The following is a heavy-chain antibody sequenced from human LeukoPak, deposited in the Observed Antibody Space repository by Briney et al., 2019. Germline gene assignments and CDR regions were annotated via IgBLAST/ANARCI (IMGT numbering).Heavy chain of an antibody. CDR1: GGSISSYY. D-gene: IGHD6-19*01. V-gene: IGHV4-59*01. Sequence: SETPSLTCTVSGGSISSYYWSWLRQPPGKGLEWIGYIYYSGSTNYNPSLKSRVTISVDTSKNQFSLKLSSVTAADTAVYYCAAMTGIAVAGTAYWGQGTLVTVSS. J-gene: IGHJ4*02. CDR2: IYYSGST. CDR3: AAMTGIAVAGTAY.